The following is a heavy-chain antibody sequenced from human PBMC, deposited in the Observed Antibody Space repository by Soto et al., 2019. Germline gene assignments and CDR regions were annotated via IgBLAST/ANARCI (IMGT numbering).Heavy chain of an antibody. J-gene: IGHJ6*02. V-gene: IGHV1-8*01. CDR2: MNPNSGNT. D-gene: IGHD3-3*01. Sequence: GASVKVSCKASGYTFTSYDNNWVRQATGQGLEWMGWMNPNSGNTGYAQKFQGRVTMTRNTSISTAYMELSSLRSEDTAVYYCARGRITIFGVYYYGMDVWGQGTTVTVSS. CDR3: ARGRITIFGVYYYGMDV. CDR1: GYTFTSYD.